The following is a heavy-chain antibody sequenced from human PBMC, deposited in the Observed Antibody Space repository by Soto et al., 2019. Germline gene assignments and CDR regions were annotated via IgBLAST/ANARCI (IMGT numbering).Heavy chain of an antibody. Sequence: QVQLVESGGDVVQPGRSLRLSCAASGFTFSTHAMHWVRQAPGKGLECVAIVSFDGSNKYYADSVKGRFTISRDNSKNTLYLQMSGLTPEDTAVYYCARDQTGITTTGGGRIDHWGQGTLVTVSS. CDR3: ARDQTGITTTGGGRIDH. CDR2: VSFDGSNK. CDR1: GFTFSTHA. J-gene: IGHJ4*02. V-gene: IGHV3-30-3*01. D-gene: IGHD1-20*01.